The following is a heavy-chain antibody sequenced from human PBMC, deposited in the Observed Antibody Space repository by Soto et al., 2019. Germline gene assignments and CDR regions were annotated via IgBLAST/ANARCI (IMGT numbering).Heavy chain of an antibody. V-gene: IGHV3-11*01. D-gene: IGHD4-17*01. CDR1: GFTFNDYY. Sequence: GGSLRLSCAASGFTFNDYYMSWFRQAPGKGLEWVSYISSGGLTTYYADSVKGRVTISRDNAKNSLYLQMNSLRAEDTAVYYCARDPDGADFWGQGTLVTVSS. CDR2: ISSGGLTT. CDR3: ARDPDGADF. J-gene: IGHJ4*02.